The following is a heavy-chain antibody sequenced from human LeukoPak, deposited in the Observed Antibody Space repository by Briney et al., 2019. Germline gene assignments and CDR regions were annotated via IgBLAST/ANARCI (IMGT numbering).Heavy chain of an antibody. CDR1: GYTFTSYD. D-gene: IGHD3-10*01. CDR3: ARGRKVVVRGVIKFYYMDV. V-gene: IGHV1-8*01. Sequence: ASVKVSFKASGYTFTSYDINWVRQATGQGLEWMGWMNPNSGNTGYAQKFQGRVTMTRNTSISTAYMELSSLRSEDTAVYYCARGRKVVVRGVIKFYYMDVWGKGTTVTISS. J-gene: IGHJ6*03. CDR2: MNPNSGNT.